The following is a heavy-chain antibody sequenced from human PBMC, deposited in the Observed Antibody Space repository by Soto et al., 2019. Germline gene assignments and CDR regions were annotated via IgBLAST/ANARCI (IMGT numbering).Heavy chain of an antibody. J-gene: IGHJ5*02. Sequence: GASVKVSCKASGYTFTAFYMNWVRQAPGQGLEWMGWVNPNTGVTKYAQKFQGRATMTRDTSINTAYMELSGLTSDDTAVYYCTTLRLDPWGQGTLVTVSS. CDR1: GYTFTAFY. CDR3: TTLRLDP. V-gene: IGHV1-2*02. CDR2: VNPNTGVT. D-gene: IGHD3-9*01.